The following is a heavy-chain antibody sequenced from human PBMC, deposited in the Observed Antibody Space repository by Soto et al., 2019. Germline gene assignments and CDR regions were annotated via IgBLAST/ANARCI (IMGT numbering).Heavy chain of an antibody. CDR2: PYYRSKWCH. D-gene: IGHD2-15*01. CDR1: GDSVSSNSAA. V-gene: IGHV6-1*01. CDR3: ARGDQWCYY. Sequence: PTLSLTCAISGDSVSSNSAAWNLIRQAPSRGLEWLGRPYYRSKWCHNDALAVKTRITVNPDASTNQFAIQLHSVTVEDRAADYCARGDQWCYYQGQRTLVTIAS. J-gene: IGHJ4*02.